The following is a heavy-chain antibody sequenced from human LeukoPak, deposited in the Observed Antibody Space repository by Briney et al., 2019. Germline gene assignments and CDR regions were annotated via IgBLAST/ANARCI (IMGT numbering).Heavy chain of an antibody. CDR3: ARSKTVAGTRWFDP. J-gene: IGHJ5*02. D-gene: IGHD6-19*01. CDR2: ISSSSSYI. V-gene: IGHV3-21*01. CDR1: GFTFSSYS. Sequence: GGSLRLSCAAPGFTFSSYSMNWVRQAPGKGLEWVSSISSSSSYIYYADSVKGRFTISRDNAKNSLYLQMNSLRAEDAAVYYCARSKTVAGTRWFDPWGQGTLVTVSS.